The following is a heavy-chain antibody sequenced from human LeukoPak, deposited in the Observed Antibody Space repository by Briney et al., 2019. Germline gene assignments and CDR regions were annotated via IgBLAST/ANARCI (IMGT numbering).Heavy chain of an antibody. D-gene: IGHD2/OR15-2a*01. Sequence: PGGSLRLSCAASGFTFSSYSMNWVRQAPGKGLEWVSFICSNSGYKYYADSVKGRFTISRDNAKNSLYLQMNSLRAEDTAVYYCARVSSDYWGQGTLVTVSS. J-gene: IGHJ4*02. V-gene: IGHV3-21*06. CDR2: ICSNSGYK. CDR3: ARVSSDY. CDR1: GFTFSSYS.